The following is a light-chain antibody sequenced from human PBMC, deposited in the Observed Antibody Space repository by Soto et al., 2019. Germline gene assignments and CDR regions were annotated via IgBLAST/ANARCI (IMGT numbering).Light chain of an antibody. CDR2: KAS. CDR1: QIISSW. V-gene: IGKV1-5*03. CDR3: QQYNSPST. Sequence: DIQMTQSHSTLAASVGDGVTITCRASQIISSWLAWYQQKPGKAPRLLIYKASILESGVPSRFGGSGSGTEFPLTISSLQPDDCATYYCQQYNSPSTFGGGTKVEIK. J-gene: IGKJ4*01.